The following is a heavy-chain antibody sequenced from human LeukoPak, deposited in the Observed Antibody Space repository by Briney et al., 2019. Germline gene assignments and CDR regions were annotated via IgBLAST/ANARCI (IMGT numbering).Heavy chain of an antibody. V-gene: IGHV3-66*01. Sequence: GGSLRLSCAASGFTVGSNFMSWVRQAPGKGLEWVSIIYSDGSTSHADSVKGRFTISRDSSKNTLYLQMNSLRAEDTAVYYCARERGAAAGLYFDYWGQGTLVTVSS. D-gene: IGHD6-13*01. CDR1: GFTVGSNF. CDR3: ARERGAAAGLYFDY. CDR2: IYSDGST. J-gene: IGHJ4*02.